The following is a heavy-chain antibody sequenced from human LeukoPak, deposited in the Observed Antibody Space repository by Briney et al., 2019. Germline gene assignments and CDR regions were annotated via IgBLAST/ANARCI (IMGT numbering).Heavy chain of an antibody. Sequence: GGSLRLSCAASGFTFSSDAMSWGPQAPGKGLEWVSAISGSGGSTYYADSVKGRFTISRDNSKNTPYLQMNSLRAEDTAVYYCAKGVDYYYGMDVWGQGTMVTVSS. CDR3: AKGVDYYYGMDV. J-gene: IGHJ6*02. V-gene: IGHV3-23*01. CDR1: GFTFSSDA. CDR2: ISGSGGST.